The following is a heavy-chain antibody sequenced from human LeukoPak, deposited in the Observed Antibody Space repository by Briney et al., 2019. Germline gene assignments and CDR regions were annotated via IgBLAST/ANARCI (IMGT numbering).Heavy chain of an antibody. CDR3: AKDSYGGSYAD. D-gene: IGHD1-26*01. CDR1: GFTFSTYG. J-gene: IGHJ4*02. Sequence: PGGSLRLSCAAFGFTFSTYGMSWVRQAPGKGLEWVSAISGSGESTYYADSVKGRFTISRDNSKNTLYLQMNSLRAEDTAVYYCAKDSYGGSYADWGQGTLVTVSS. CDR2: ISGSGEST. V-gene: IGHV3-23*01.